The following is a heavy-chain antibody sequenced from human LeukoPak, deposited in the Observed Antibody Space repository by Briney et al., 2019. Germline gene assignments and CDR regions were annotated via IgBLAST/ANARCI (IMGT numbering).Heavy chain of an antibody. V-gene: IGHV1-18*01. D-gene: IGHD6-13*01. CDR1: GYTFTSYD. CDR2: ISAYNGNT. Sequence: GASVKVSCKASGYTFTSYDINWVRQATGQGLEWMGWISAYNGNTNYAQKLQGRVTMTTDTSTSTAYMELRSLRSDDTAVYYCARVGLSSSWYWFDPWGQGTLVTVSS. CDR3: ARVGLSSSWYWFDP. J-gene: IGHJ5*02.